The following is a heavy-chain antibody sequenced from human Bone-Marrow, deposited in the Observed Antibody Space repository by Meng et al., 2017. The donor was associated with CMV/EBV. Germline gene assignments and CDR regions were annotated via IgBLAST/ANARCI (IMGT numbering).Heavy chain of an antibody. V-gene: IGHV1-8*01. CDR3: GRGTRSVDI. D-gene: IGHD3-3*01. Sequence: ASVNVSCKASGYTFTNYDINWVRQATGQGLEWMGWVNPRSGNTGYAQKLQGRVTMTRDTSITTAYMELSSLRSEDTAVYYCGRGTRSVDIWGQGTLVTVSS. J-gene: IGHJ3*02. CDR2: VNPRSGNT. CDR1: GYTFTNYD.